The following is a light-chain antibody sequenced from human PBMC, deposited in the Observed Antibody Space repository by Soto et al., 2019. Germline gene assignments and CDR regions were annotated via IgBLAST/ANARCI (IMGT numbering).Light chain of an antibody. V-gene: IGLV9-49*01. CDR1: SGYINYK. CDR3: GADHGSGRV. CDR2: VGTGGIVG. Sequence: QAVVTQPPSASASLGASVTLTCTLRSGYINYKVDWYQQRLGKGPRFVMRVGTGGIVGSKGDGIPDRFSVLGSGLNRYLTIKNSQEEDESDYHCGADHGSGRVFGGGTKLTVL. J-gene: IGLJ3*02.